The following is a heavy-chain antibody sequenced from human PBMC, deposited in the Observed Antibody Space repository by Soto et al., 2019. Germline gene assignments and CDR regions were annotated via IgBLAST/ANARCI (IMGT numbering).Heavy chain of an antibody. CDR1: GYTFTSSY. Sequence: QVQLVQSGAEVKKPGASVKVSCQASGYTFTSSYIHWVRQAPGQGLEWMAIINPMGGSTNYAQRFKDRVTLTMDTCASTVYMDLGSLRSADKAVYYCSRGLFTGDYWGQGTLVTVSS. D-gene: IGHD3-22*01. CDR2: INPMGGST. V-gene: IGHV1-46*03. J-gene: IGHJ4*02. CDR3: SRGLFTGDY.